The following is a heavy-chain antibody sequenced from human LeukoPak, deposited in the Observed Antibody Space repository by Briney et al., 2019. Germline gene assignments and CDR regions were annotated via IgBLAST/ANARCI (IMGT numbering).Heavy chain of an antibody. CDR2: IVSNGATT. J-gene: IGHJ4*02. D-gene: IGHD2-2*01. CDR1: GFTFSNYA. Sequence: GGSLRLSCAASGFTFSNYAMSWVRQAPGRGLEWVSVIVSNGATTYYADSVKGRFSISRDTSKNTVYLQMNSLRAEDTAVYYCAKEGGLGYCSTTSCAFAHWGRGTLVTVSS. CDR3: AKEGGLGYCSTTSCAFAH. V-gene: IGHV3-23*01.